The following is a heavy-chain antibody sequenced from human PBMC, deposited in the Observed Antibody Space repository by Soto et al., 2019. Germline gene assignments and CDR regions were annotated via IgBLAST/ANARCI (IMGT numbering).Heavy chain of an antibody. CDR2: MNPNSGHT. CDR3: GRVEGNRNDHYFNY. D-gene: IGHD1-1*01. J-gene: IGHJ4*02. V-gene: IGHV1-8*01. CDR1: GYTFSDHD. Sequence: QVQLVQSGAEVKKPGASVKVSCKASGYTFSDHDINWVRQASGQGPEWLGWMNPNSGHTGYAQNCQGSVTMTRDTSQRTANMELSSGRTEETAVFYFGRVEGNRNDHYFNYWGQGTLVSVSS.